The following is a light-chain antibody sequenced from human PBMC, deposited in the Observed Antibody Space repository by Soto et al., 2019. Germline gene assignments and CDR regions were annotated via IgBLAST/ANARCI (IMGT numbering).Light chain of an antibody. CDR2: GAS. CDR1: HGIRND. V-gene: IGKV1-6*01. CDR3: LQDYNYPRT. J-gene: IGKJ1*01. Sequence: AIQMTQSPPSLSASVGDRVTITGRASHGIRNDLGWYQQKPGKAPKLLIYGASSLQSGVPSRFSGSGSGTDVTLTISSLQPEDFATYYCLQDYNYPRTFGQGTKVEIK.